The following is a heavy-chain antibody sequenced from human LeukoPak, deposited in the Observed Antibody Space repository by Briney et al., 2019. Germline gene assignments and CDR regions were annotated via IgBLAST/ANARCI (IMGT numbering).Heavy chain of an antibody. CDR1: GFTFSDYY. D-gene: IGHD3-22*01. CDR2: ISSSGSTI. V-gene: IGHV3-11*04. J-gene: IGHJ4*02. CDR3: ARAHYYDSSGYPNPFNY. Sequence: GGSLRLSCAASGFTFSDYYMSWIRQAPGKGLEWLSYISSSGSTIYYADSVKGRFTISRDNAKNSLYLQMNSLRAEDTAVYYCARAHYYDSSGYPNPFNYWGQGTLVTVSS.